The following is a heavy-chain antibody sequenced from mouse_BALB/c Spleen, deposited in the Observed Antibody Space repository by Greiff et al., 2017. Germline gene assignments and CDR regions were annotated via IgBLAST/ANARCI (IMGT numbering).Heavy chain of an antibody. CDR3: ARDWFAY. V-gene: IGHV5-17*02. CDR2: ISSGSSTI. J-gene: IGHJ3*01. Sequence: VQLKESGGGLVQPGGSRKLSCAASGFTFSSFGMHWVRQAPEKGLEWVAYISSGSSTIYYADTVKGRFTISRDNPKNTLFLQMTSLRSEDTAMYYCARDWFAYWGQGTLVTVSA. CDR1: GFTFSSFG.